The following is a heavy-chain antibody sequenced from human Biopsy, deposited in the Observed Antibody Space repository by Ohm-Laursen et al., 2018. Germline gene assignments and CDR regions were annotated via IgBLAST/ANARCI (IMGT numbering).Heavy chain of an antibody. J-gene: IGHJ2*01. CDR1: GGPIDSYY. CDR2: IYFTGRT. CDR3: ASAGYNPDWNFDL. Sequence: SDTLSLTCTVSGGPIDSYYWSWIRQPPGKALEWIGYIYFTGRTSYNPSLKSRVTKSVNTSKKQFSLRLSSVTAADTAVYYCASAGYNPDWNFDLWGRGTRVTVSS. D-gene: IGHD5-24*01. V-gene: IGHV4-59*07.